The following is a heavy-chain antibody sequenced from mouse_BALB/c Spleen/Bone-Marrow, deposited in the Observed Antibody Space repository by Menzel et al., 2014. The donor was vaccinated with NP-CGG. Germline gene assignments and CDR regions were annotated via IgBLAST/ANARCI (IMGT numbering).Heavy chain of an antibody. J-gene: IGHJ4*01. D-gene: IGHD4-1*01. CDR2: IDPANGNT. V-gene: IGHV14-3*02. CDR1: GFNIKDTY. Sequence: VHVKQSGAELVKPGASVKLSCTASGFNIKDTYMHWVKQRPEQGLEWIGRIDPANGNTKYDPKFQGKATITADTSSNTAYLQLSSLTSEDTAVYYCARWEYYAKDYWGRGTSVTVSS. CDR3: ARWEYYAKDY.